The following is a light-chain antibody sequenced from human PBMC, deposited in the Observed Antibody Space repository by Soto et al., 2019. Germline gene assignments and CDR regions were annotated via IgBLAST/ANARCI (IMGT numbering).Light chain of an antibody. V-gene: IGKV3-15*01. J-gene: IGKJ2*01. Sequence: EIVMTQSPATLSVSPGDRANLSCRASQSVSTNLAWHQQRPGQAPRLLIYGASTRATGIPDRFSGSGSGTEFTLTISSLESEDFAVYYCQQYNNWPPYTFGQGTKVDIK. CDR2: GAS. CDR3: QQYNNWPPYT. CDR1: QSVSTN.